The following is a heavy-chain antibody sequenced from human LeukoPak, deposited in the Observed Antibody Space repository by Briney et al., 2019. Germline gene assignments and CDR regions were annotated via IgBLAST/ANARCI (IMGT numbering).Heavy chain of an antibody. Sequence: PSETLSLTCAVSGGSISSSNWWSWVRQPPGKGLEWIGEIYHSGSTNYNPSLKSRVTISVDKSKNQFSLKLSSATAADTAVYYCARRGYYDGSGYLNWFDPWGQGTGVTVSS. J-gene: IGHJ5*02. V-gene: IGHV4-4*02. CDR2: IYHSGST. CDR3: ARRGYYDGSGYLNWFDP. CDR1: GGSISSSNW. D-gene: IGHD3-22*01.